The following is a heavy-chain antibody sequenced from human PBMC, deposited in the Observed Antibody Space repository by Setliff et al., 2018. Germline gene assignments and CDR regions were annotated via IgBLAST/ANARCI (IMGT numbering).Heavy chain of an antibody. CDR2: IGIHSENT. CDR1: GNTFISYG. J-gene: IGHJ4*02. Sequence: GASVKVSCKTSGNTFISYGISWLRQAPGQGLEWMGWIGIHSENTNYAQSFQGRVTMTADTSTNTAYMELNSLRAEDAAVYYCATSDWYAAFDHWGQGTLVTVSS. D-gene: IGHD6-19*01. CDR3: ATSDWYAAFDH. V-gene: IGHV1-18*01.